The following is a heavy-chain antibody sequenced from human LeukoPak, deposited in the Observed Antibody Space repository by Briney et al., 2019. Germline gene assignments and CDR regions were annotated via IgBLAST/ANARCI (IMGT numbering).Heavy chain of an antibody. CDR2: IIPIFGTA. D-gene: IGHD5-18*01. V-gene: IGHV1-69*13. CDR3: ARGGSYGQGYFDY. Sequence: SVKVSCKASGGTFSSYAISWVRQAPGQGLEWMGGIIPIFGTANYAQKFQGRVTITADESTSTAYMELSSLRSEDTAVYYCARGGSYGQGYFDYWGQGTLVTVSS. CDR1: GGTFSSYA. J-gene: IGHJ4*02.